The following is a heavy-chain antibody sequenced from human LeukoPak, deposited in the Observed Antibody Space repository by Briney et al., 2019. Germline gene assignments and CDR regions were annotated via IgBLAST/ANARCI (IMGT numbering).Heavy chain of an antibody. J-gene: IGHJ6*02. CDR3: ARADILTGYSPGDYYGMDV. CDR1: GFTFSSYS. D-gene: IGHD3-9*01. CDR2: ISSSSSYI. Sequence: PGGSLRLSCAASGFTFSSYSMNWVRQAPGKGLEWVSSISSSSSYIYYADSVKGRFTISRDNAKNSLYLQMNGLRAEDTAVYYCARADILTGYSPGDYYGMDVWGQGTTVTVSS. V-gene: IGHV3-21*01.